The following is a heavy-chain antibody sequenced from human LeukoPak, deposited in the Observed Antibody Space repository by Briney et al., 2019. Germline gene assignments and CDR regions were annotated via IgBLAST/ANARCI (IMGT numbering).Heavy chain of an antibody. CDR2: ISAYNGNT. J-gene: IGHJ3*02. D-gene: IGHD2-15*01. CDR3: ARGHGVVVPHAFDI. CDR1: GGTFSSYA. V-gene: IGHV1-18*01. Sequence: GASVKVSCKASGGTFSSYAISWVRQAPGQGLEWMGWISAYNGNTNYAQKLQGRVTMTTDTSTSTAYMELRSLRSDDTAVYYCARGHGVVVPHAFDIWGQGTMVTVSS.